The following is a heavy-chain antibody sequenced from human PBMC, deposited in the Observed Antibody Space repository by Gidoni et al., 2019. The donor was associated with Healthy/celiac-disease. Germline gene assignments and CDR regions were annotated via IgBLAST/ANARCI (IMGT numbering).Heavy chain of an antibody. CDR1: GFTFRSYA. CDR3: AKDYGMVQGVILGY. D-gene: IGHD3-10*01. J-gene: IGHJ4*02. CDR2: ISGSGGST. V-gene: IGHV3-23*01. Sequence: EVQRLESGGGLVQPGGSRRLSGAAPGFTFRSYAMSWVRQAPGRGLEWVSAISGSGGSTYYADSVKGRFTISRDNSKNTLYLQMNSLRAEDTAVYYCAKDYGMVQGVILGYWGQGTLVTVSS.